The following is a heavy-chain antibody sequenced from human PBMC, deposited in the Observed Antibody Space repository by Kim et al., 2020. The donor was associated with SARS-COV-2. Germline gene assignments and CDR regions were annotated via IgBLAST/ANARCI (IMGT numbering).Heavy chain of an antibody. J-gene: IGHJ6*02. CDR1: GYTFTSYY. CDR2: INPSGGST. Sequence: ASVKVSCKASGYTFTSYYMHWVRQAPGQGLEWMGIINPSGGSTSYAQKFQGRVTMTRDTSTSTVYMELSSLRSEDTAVYYCAREGPYDFWSGYYDYYYYYYGMDVWGQGTTVTVSS. V-gene: IGHV1-46*01. D-gene: IGHD3-3*01. CDR3: AREGPYDFWSGYYDYYYYYYGMDV.